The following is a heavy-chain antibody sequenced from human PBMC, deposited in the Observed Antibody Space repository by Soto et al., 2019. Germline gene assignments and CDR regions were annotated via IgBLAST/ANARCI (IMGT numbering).Heavy chain of an antibody. CDR2: IYYSGST. CDR1: GGSISSSSYY. D-gene: IGHD3-9*01. V-gene: IGHV4-39*01. CDR3: ARGYDLLTGPPDY. J-gene: IGHJ4*02. Sequence: QLQLQESGPGLVKPSETLSLTCTVSGGSISSSSYYWGWTRQPPGKGLEWIGIIYYSGSTYYNPSLKSRVIISADTSKNQFSLTLTSVTAADTAVYYCARGYDLLTGPPDYWGQGTLVTVSS.